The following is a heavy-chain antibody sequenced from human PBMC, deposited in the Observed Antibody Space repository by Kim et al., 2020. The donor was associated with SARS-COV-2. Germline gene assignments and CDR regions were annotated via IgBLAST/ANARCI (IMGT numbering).Heavy chain of an antibody. D-gene: IGHD3-3*01. J-gene: IGHJ4*02. Sequence: PSLKSRVTISVDTSKNQFSLKLSSVTAADTAVYYCARQYQYDFWSGYLHYWGQGTLVTVSS. CDR3: ARQYQYDFWSGYLHY. V-gene: IGHV4-39*01.